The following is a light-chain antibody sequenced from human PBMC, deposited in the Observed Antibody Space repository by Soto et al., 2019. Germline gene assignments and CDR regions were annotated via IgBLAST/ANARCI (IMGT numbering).Light chain of an antibody. V-gene: IGLV2-14*01. CDR2: DVS. J-gene: IGLJ2*01. Sequence: QSALTQPASVSGSPGQSITISCTGTSSDVGGYNYVSWYQQHPGKAPKLIIYDVSNRPSGVSNRFSGSKSDNTASLTISGLQAEDEADYYCSSYTSSSTLDVVFGGGTKLTVL. CDR3: SSYTSSSTLDVV. CDR1: SSDVGGYNY.